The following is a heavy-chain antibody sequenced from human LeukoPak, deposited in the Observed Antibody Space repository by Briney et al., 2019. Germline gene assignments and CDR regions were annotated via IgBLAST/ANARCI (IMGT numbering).Heavy chain of an antibody. Sequence: PGGSLRLSCAASGFTFSSYAMSWVRQAPGKGLEWVSAISGSGGSTYYADSVKGRFTISRDNSKSTLYLQMNSLRAEDTAVYYCAKRRGLELLYYYYMDVWGKGTTVTVSS. V-gene: IGHV3-23*01. J-gene: IGHJ6*03. CDR1: GFTFSSYA. D-gene: IGHD1-7*01. CDR3: AKRRGLELLYYYYMDV. CDR2: ISGSGGST.